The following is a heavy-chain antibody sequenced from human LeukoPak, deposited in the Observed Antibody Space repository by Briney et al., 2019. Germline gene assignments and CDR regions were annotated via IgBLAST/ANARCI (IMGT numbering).Heavy chain of an antibody. Sequence: PSQTLSLICTVSGGSISSGGYYWTWIRQHPGKGLQWIGYIYYSGSTYYNPSLKSRVTISVDTSKNQFSLKLSSVTAADTAVYYCARGRRWYCSGGSCQHNWFDPWGQGTLVTVSS. J-gene: IGHJ5*02. D-gene: IGHD2-15*01. V-gene: IGHV4-31*03. CDR1: GGSISSGGYY. CDR3: ARGRRWYCSGGSCQHNWFDP. CDR2: IYYSGST.